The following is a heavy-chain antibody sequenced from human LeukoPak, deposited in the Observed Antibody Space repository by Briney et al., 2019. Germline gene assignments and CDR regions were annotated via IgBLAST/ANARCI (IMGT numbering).Heavy chain of an antibody. Sequence: GESLKISCKGSGYSFTSSWIGWVRQMPGKGLEWMGIIYPGDSDTRYSPSFQGQVTISADKSISTAYLQWTSLKASDTAIYYCARQPLVRDCGGDCEFDYWGQGTRVSVSS. V-gene: IGHV5-51*01. D-gene: IGHD2-21*02. CDR3: ARQPLVRDCGGDCEFDY. CDR2: IYPGDSDT. CDR1: GYSFTSSW. J-gene: IGHJ4*02.